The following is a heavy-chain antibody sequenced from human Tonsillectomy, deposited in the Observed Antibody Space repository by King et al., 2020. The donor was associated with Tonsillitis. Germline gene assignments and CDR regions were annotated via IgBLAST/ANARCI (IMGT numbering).Heavy chain of an antibody. CDR2: ISSSSSYI. Sequence: QLVQSGGGLVKPGGSLRLSCAASGFTFSSYSMNWVRQAPGKGLEWVSSISSSSSYIYYADSVKGRFTISRDNAKNSLYLQLNSLRAEDTAVFYCARGFCSGGDCYDDGNYFDYWGQGTLVTVSS. J-gene: IGHJ4*02. D-gene: IGHD2-15*01. CDR1: GFTFSSYS. CDR3: ARGFCSGGDCYDDGNYFDY. V-gene: IGHV3-21*01.